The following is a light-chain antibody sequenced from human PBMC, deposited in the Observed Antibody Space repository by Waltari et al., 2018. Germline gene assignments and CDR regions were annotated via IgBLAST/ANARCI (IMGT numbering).Light chain of an antibody. V-gene: IGLV1-51*01. J-gene: IGLJ7*01. CDR2: DNT. CDR1: NSNIGKTSGGY. CDR3: GAWDNSLSAGV. Sequence: QSVLTQPHSVSAAPGQKVTISCSGTNSNIGKTSGGYVSWSQQVTGTAPQLLLSDNTKRTAGVSYRFPGSKSGSAASLSITGLQTGDEAIYYCGAWDNSLSAGVFGGGTRLTVL.